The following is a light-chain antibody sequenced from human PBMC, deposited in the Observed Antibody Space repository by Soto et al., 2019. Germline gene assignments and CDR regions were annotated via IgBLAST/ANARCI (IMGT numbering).Light chain of an antibody. CDR3: QTWGTGSAIVV. CDR2: VNSGGSH. Sequence: QLVLTQSPSASASLGASVKLTCTLSRGHSNYAIAWHQQQPEKGPRYLMKVNSGGSHIKGDGIPDRFSGSSSGAERYLFISSLPSEDEADYYCQTWGTGSAIVVFGGGTQLTVL. J-gene: IGLJ7*01. V-gene: IGLV4-69*01. CDR1: RGHSNYA.